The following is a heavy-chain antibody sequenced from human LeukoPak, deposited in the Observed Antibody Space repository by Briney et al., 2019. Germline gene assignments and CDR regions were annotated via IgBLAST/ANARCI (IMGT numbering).Heavy chain of an antibody. CDR1: GFTFGDYY. V-gene: IGHV3-11*04. D-gene: IGHD3-3*01. CDR2: IRSSGSDI. CDR3: AGLRFLEWFPPY. J-gene: IGHJ4*02. Sequence: GGSLRLSCAASGFTFGDYYMSWIRQAPGKGLEWVSYIRSSGSDIYYADSVKGRFTISRDNAKNSLYLQMNSLRAEDTAVYYCAGLRFLEWFPPYWGQGTLVTVSS.